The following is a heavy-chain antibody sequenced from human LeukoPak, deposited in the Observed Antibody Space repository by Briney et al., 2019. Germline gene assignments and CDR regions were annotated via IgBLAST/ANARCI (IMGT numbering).Heavy chain of an antibody. D-gene: IGHD2-2*01. CDR1: RFTFSSYA. J-gene: IGHJ4*02. V-gene: IGHV3-23*01. CDR3: AKDRGRGYCSS. CDR2: ISGSGGST. Sequence: GGSLRLSCAASRFTFSSYAMSWVRQAPGKGLEWVSAISGSGGSTYYADSVKGRFTISRDNSKNTLYLQMNSLRAEDTAVYYCAKDRGRGYCSSWGQGTLVTVSS.